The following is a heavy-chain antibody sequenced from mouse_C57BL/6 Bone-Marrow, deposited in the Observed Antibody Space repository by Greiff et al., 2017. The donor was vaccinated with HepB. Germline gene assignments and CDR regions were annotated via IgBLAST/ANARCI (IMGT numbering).Heavy chain of an antibody. CDR3: ARSPLYFDY. Sequence: QVQLQQSGAELVRPGTSVKVSCKASGYAFTNYLIEWVKQRPGQGLEWIGVINPGSGSTNYNEKFKGKATLTADKSSSTAYMQLSSLTSEDSAVYFCARSPLYFDYWGQGTTLTDSS. J-gene: IGHJ2*01. CDR2: INPGSGST. CDR1: GYAFTNYL. V-gene: IGHV1-54*01.